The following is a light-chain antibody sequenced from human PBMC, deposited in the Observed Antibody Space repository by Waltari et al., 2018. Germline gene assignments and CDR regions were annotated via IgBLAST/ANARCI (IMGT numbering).Light chain of an antibody. CDR1: SSDVGGYNS. Sequence: QSALTQPPSASGSPGQSVTISCTGPSSDVGGYNSVSWYQQHPGKAPKRMIYEVSKRPSGVPDRFSGSKSGNTASLTVSGLQAEDEADYYCSSYAGSNNLGVFGGGTKLTVL. CDR2: EVS. V-gene: IGLV2-8*01. J-gene: IGLJ2*01. CDR3: SSYAGSNNLGV.